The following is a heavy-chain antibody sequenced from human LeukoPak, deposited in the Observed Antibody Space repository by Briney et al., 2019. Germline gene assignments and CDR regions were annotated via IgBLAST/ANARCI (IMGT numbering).Heavy chain of an antibody. J-gene: IGHJ5*02. CDR2: INPNSGGT. CDR3: ARMDDGSVEGWFDP. V-gene: IGHV1-2*02. CDR1: GYTFTGYY. D-gene: IGHD3-10*01. Sequence: ASVKVSCKASGYTFTGYYMHWVRQAPGQGLEWMGWINPNSGGTNYAQKFQGRVTMTRDTSISTAYMELSRLRSDDTAVYYCARMDDGSVEGWFDPWGQGTLVTVSS.